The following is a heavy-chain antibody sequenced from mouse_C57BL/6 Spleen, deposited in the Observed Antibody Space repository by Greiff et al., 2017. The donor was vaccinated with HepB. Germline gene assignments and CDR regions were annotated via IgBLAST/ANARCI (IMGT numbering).Heavy chain of an antibody. D-gene: IGHD2-3*01. J-gene: IGHJ3*01. V-gene: IGHV1-7*01. CDR1: GYTFTSYW. Sequence: VKLMESGAELAKPGASVKLSCKASGYTFTSYWMHWVKQRPGQGLEWIGYINPSSGYTKYNQKFKDKATLTADKSSSTAYMQLSSLTYEDSAVYYCARDYDGYYGGFAYWGQGTLVTVSA. CDR3: ARDYDGYYGGFAY. CDR2: INPSSGYT.